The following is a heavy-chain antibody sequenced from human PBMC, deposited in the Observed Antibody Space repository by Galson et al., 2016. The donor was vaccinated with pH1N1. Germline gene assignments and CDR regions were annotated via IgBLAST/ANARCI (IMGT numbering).Heavy chain of an antibody. CDR3: AKDRNRIAALQGYFDS. Sequence: SLRLSCAASGFTFNNYAMFWVRQAPGKGLEWVSSISGSGISTYYADSVKGRFTISRDNSKNTLYLQMNSLRAEDTALYYCAKDRNRIAALQGYFDSWGQGSLVTVSS. CDR2: ISGSGIST. V-gene: IGHV3-23*01. CDR1: GFTFNNYA. D-gene: IGHD6-13*01. J-gene: IGHJ4*02.